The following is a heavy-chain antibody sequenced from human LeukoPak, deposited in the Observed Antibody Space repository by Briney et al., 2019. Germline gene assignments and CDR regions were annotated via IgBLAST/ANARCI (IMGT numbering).Heavy chain of an antibody. CDR2: IDWDDDK. CDR1: GFSLSTSGMC. D-gene: IGHD3-10*01. V-gene: IGHV2-70*11. J-gene: IGHJ4*02. CDR3: ARIRYYGSGSYYFDY. Sequence: SGPALVNPTQTLTLTCTFSGFSLSTSGMCVSWIRQPPGKALEWLARIDWDDDKYYITSLKTRLTISKDTSKNQVVLTMTNMDPVDTATYYCARIRYYGSGSYYFDYWGQGTLVTVSS.